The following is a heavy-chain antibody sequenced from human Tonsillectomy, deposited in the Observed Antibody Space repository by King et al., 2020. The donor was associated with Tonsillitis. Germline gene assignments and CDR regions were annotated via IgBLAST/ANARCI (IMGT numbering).Heavy chain of an antibody. CDR2: IYTSGST. V-gene: IGHV4-4*02. D-gene: IGHD5-18*01. J-gene: IGHJ6*03. CDR1: GGSISSSNW. Sequence: VQLQESGPGLVKPSGTLSLTCAVSGGSISSSNWGSWVRQSPGKGLEWIGEIYTSGSTYYNPSLKSRVHISVDNAKNQFSLKLSSVTAADTAGYYCARGERGYSYGGLWYYYMDVWGKGTTVTVSS. CDR3: ARGERGYSYGGLWYYYMDV.